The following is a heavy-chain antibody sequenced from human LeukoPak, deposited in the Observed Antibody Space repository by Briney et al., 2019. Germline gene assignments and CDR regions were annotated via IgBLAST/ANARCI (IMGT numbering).Heavy chain of an antibody. CDR2: INPSGGST. CDR1: GYTFTSYY. CDR3: ARDRSLLWFGESLDAFDI. Sequence: ASVKVSCKASGYTFTSYYMHWVRQAPGQGLEWMGIINPSGGSTSYAQKFQGRVTMTRDTSTSTVYMELSSLRSEDTAVYYRARDRSLLWFGESLDAFDIWGQGTMVTVSS. D-gene: IGHD3-10*01. V-gene: IGHV1-46*01. J-gene: IGHJ3*02.